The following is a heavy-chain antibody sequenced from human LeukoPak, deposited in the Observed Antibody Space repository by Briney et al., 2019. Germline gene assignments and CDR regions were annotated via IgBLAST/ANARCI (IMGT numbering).Heavy chain of an antibody. CDR3: ARGGTFFDY. CDR2: IYYSGSS. J-gene: IGHJ4*02. Sequence: SETLSLTCTVSGGSISGYYWSWIRQPPGKGLEWIGYIYYSGSSNYNPSLKSRVTMSVDTSKKYFSLKLRSVSAADTAVYYCARGGTFFDYWGQGTLVTVSS. D-gene: IGHD2/OR15-2a*01. V-gene: IGHV4-59*01. CDR1: GGSISGYY.